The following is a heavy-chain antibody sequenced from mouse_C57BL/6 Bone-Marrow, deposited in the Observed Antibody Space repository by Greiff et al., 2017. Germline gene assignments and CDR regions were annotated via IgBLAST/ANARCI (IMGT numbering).Heavy chain of an antibody. J-gene: IGHJ2*01. V-gene: IGHV1-50*01. CDR3: AMISPYFDY. Sequence: QVQLQQPGAELVKPGASVKLSCKASGYTFTSYWMQWVKQRPGQGLEWIGEIDPSGSSTNYNQKFKGKATLPVATSSSTAYMQLSSRTSEDSAVYYCAMISPYFDYWGQGTTLTVSS. CDR2: IDPSGSST. D-gene: IGHD2-3*01. CDR1: GYTFTSYW.